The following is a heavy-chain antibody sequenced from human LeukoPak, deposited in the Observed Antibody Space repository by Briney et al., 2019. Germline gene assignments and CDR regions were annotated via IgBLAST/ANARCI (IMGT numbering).Heavy chain of an antibody. CDR3: ARGLWLDDFDY. D-gene: IGHD6-19*01. Sequence: ASVNVSCKASGYTFTSYYMHWVRQAPGQGLEWMGIINPSGGSTSYAQKFQGRVTMTRDTSTSTVYMKLSSLRSEDTAVYYCARGLWLDDFDYWGQGTLVTVSS. J-gene: IGHJ4*02. CDR1: GYTFTSYY. V-gene: IGHV1-46*01. CDR2: INPSGGST.